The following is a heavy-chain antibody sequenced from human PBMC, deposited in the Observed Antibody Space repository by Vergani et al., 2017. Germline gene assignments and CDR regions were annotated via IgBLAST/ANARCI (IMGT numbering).Heavy chain of an antibody. CDR1: GYSISSGYY. Sequence: QVQLQESGPGLVKPSETLSLTCTVSGYSISSGYYWGWIRQPPGKVLEWIGSIYHSGSTYYNPSLKSRVTISVDTSKNQFSLKLSSVTAADTAVYYCARTTMVRSNWFDPWGQGTLVTVSS. CDR3: ARTTMVRSNWFDP. D-gene: IGHD3-10*01. V-gene: IGHV4-38-2*02. CDR2: IYHSGST. J-gene: IGHJ5*02.